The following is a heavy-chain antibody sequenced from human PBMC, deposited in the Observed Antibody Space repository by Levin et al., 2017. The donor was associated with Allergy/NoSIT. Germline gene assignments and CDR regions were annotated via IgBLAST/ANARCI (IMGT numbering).Heavy chain of an antibody. Sequence: SETLSLTCTVSGGSISSYYWSWIRQPPGKGLEWIGYIYYSGSTNYNPSLKSRVTISVDTSKNQFSLKLSSVTAADTAVYYCAAGPSYGRGRFDYWGQGTLVTVSS. CDR3: AAGPSYGRGRFDY. J-gene: IGHJ4*02. CDR2: IYYSGST. D-gene: IGHD5-18*01. V-gene: IGHV4-59*01. CDR1: GGSISSYY.